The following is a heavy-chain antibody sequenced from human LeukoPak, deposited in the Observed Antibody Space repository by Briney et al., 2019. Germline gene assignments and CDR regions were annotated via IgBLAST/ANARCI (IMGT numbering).Heavy chain of an antibody. D-gene: IGHD6-19*01. CDR2: MGGGGTT. J-gene: IGHJ4*02. CDR1: GFTFNNYV. V-gene: IGHV3-23*01. Sequence: PGGSLRLSCAASGFTFNNYVMGWVRQAPGKGLEWVSAMGGGGTTYYADYVKGRFTISRDTSKNTLYLQMNSLRAEDTAIYYCAKAGRPQAVAGWLDYWGQGTLVTVSS. CDR3: AKAGRPQAVAGWLDY.